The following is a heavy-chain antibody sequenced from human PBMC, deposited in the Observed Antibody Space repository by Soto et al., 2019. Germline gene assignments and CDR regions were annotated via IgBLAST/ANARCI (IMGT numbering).Heavy chain of an antibody. J-gene: IGHJ6*03. Sequence: QVQLVQSGAEVKKPGASVKVSCKASGYTFTSYDINWVRQATGQGLEWMGWMNPNNGRTGYAQKFQDGVTMTRDTSITTAYMELSSLRYEDTAVYYCARGPNYDFWGGAYYYYMDVWGEGTTVTVSS. D-gene: IGHD3-3*01. V-gene: IGHV1-8*01. CDR2: MNPNNGRT. CDR1: GYTFTSYD. CDR3: ARGPNYDFWGGAYYYYMDV.